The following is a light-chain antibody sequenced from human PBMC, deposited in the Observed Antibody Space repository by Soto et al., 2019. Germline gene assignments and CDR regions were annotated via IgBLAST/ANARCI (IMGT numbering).Light chain of an antibody. CDR3: CSYAGSYTLI. J-gene: IGLJ2*01. CDR1: SSDVGAYNY. V-gene: IGLV2-11*01. CDR2: DVT. Sequence: QSALTQPRSVSGSPGQSVTISCTGTSSDVGAYNYVSWYQQHPGKAPKLIIYDVTKWPSGVPDRFSGSKSGNTASLTVSGLQAEDEADYFCCSYAGSYTLIFGGGTKVTVL.